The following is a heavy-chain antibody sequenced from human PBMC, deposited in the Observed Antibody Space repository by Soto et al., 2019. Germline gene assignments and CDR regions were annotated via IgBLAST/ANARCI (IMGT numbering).Heavy chain of an antibody. Sequence: ETLSLTCTVSVGSISSYYWSWIRQPPGKGLEWIGYIYYSGITNYNPSLKSRVTISVDTSKNQFSLKLSSVTAADTAVYYCARYKSNYYYGMDVWGQGTTVTVSS. CDR3: ARYKSNYYYGMDV. CDR2: IYYSGIT. J-gene: IGHJ6*02. CDR1: VGSISSYY. V-gene: IGHV4-59*01. D-gene: IGHD1-20*01.